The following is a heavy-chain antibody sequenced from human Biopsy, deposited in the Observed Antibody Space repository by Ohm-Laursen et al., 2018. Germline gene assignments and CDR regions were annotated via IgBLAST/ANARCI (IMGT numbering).Heavy chain of an antibody. J-gene: IGHJ2*01. D-gene: IGHD3-22*01. CDR1: GDSISTYY. CDR3: ARDRGYYSDRTVPGYFDL. Sequence: TLSLTCTVSGDSISTYYWSWIRQPPGKGLQWIGYIYYTGNADYNPSLQSRVTISVDTSKNHFSLRLRSMTPADTAMYYCARDRGYYSDRTVPGYFDLWGRGTLVTVSS. CDR2: IYYTGNA. V-gene: IGHV4-59*01.